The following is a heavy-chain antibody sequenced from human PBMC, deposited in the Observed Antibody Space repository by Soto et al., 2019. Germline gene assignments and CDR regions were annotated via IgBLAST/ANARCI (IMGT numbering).Heavy chain of an antibody. V-gene: IGHV3-30*18. D-gene: IGHD3-10*01. CDR3: AKATYYYGSGNDAFDI. CDR1: GFTFSSYG. J-gene: IGHJ3*02. Sequence: GGSLRLSCAASGFTFSSYGMHWVRQAPGKGLEWVAVISYDGSNKYYADSVKGRFTISRDNSKNTLYLQMNSLRAEDTAVYYCAKATYYYGSGNDAFDIWGQGTMVTVSS. CDR2: ISYDGSNK.